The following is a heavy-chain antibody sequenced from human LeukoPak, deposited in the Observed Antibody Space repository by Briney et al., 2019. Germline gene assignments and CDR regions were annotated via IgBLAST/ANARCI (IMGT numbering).Heavy chain of an antibody. V-gene: IGHV4-59*08. CDR3: ARHSRDGYNFDDY. J-gene: IGHJ4*02. CDR1: WGHLSRYY. Sequence: SETLSLTYTVFWGHLSRYYWSCIRQPPGKGLEWIGYIYYSGSTNYNPSLKSRVTISVDTSKNQFSLKLSSVTAADTAVYYCARHSRDGYNFDDYWGQGTLVTVSS. CDR2: IYYSGST. D-gene: IGHD5-24*01.